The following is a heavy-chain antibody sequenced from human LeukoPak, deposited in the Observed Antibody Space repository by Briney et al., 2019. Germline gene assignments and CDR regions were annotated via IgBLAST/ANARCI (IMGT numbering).Heavy chain of an antibody. D-gene: IGHD3-3*01. CDR3: AKGKAGVVDAFDI. Sequence: PGGSLRLSCAVSGFTFSSYWMHWVRQAPGKGLVWVSHIKTDGSTTAYADSVKGRFTISRDNAKNTLYLQMNSLRAEDTGVYYCAKGKAGVVDAFDIWGQGTMVTVSS. CDR1: GFTFSSYW. J-gene: IGHJ3*02. V-gene: IGHV3-74*01. CDR2: IKTDGSTT.